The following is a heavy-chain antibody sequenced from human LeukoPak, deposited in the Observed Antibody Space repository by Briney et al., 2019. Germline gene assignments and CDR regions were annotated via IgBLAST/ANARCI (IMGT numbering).Heavy chain of an antibody. CDR2: INPNSGGT. D-gene: IGHD3-10*01. J-gene: IGHJ4*02. CDR1: GYTFTGYY. Sequence: ASVKVSCKASGYTFTGYYMHWVRQAPGQGLEWMGWINPNSGGTNYAQKFQGRVTMTRDTSISTAYMELSRLRSDDTAVYYCARGPLTMVRGVIEGYFDYWGQGTLVTVSS. CDR3: ARGPLTMVRGVIEGYFDY. V-gene: IGHV1-2*02.